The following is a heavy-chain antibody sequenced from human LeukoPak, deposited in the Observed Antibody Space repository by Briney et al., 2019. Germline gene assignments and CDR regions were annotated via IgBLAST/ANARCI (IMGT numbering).Heavy chain of an antibody. CDR3: ARSLSPPEDAFDI. D-gene: IGHD3-16*02. Sequence: PSETLSLTCAVYNESFSGYYWSWIRQPPGKGLEWIGEINHSGSTNYNPSLKSRVTISVDTSKNQFSLKLSSVTAADTAVYYCARSLSPPEDAFDIWGQGTMVTVSS. CDR2: INHSGST. J-gene: IGHJ3*02. V-gene: IGHV4-34*01. CDR1: NESFSGYY.